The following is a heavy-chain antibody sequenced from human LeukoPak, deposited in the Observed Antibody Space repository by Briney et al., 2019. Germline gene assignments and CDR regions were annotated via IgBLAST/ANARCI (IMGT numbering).Heavy chain of an antibody. D-gene: IGHD6-13*01. CDR2: IYYSGST. CDR1: GGSISSYY. J-gene: IGHJ3*02. CDR3: ARRRYSSSWSDAFDI. V-gene: IGHV4-59*08. Sequence: PSETLSLTCTVSGGSISSYYWSWIRQPPGKGLEWIGYIYYSGSTNYNPSLKSRVTISVDTSKNQFSLKLSSVTAADTAVYYCARRRYSSSWSDAFDIWGQGTWSPSLQ.